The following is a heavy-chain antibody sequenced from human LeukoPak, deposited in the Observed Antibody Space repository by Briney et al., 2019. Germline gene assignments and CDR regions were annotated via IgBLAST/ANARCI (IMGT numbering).Heavy chain of an antibody. J-gene: IGHJ3*02. D-gene: IGHD6-13*01. V-gene: IGHV1-2*02. CDR1: GYTFTGYY. Sequence: ASVKVSCKASGYTFTGYYIHWVRQAPGQGLEWMGWIHPNSGGTYFAQKFQGRVTMTRDTSISTAYLEMRSDDTAVYYCARSSSGWYNAFDIWGQGTMVTVSS. CDR3: ARSSSGWYNAFDI. CDR2: IHPNSGGT.